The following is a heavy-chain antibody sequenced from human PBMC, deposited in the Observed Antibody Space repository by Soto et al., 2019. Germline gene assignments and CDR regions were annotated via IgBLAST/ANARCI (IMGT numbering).Heavy chain of an antibody. J-gene: IGHJ6*02. V-gene: IGHV1-69*13. CDR1: GGTFSSYS. D-gene: IGHD2-15*01. CDR3: ARDMAVVVVAAANLRYYGMDV. CDR2: IIPIFGTA. Sequence: SVKVSCKASGGTFSSYSISWVRQAPGQGLEWMGGIIPIFGTANYAQKFQGRVTITADESTSTAYMELSSLRSEDTAVYYCARDMAVVVVAAANLRYYGMDVWGQGTTVTVSS.